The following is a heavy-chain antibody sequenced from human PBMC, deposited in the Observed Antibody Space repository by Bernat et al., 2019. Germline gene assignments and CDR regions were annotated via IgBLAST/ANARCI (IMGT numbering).Heavy chain of an antibody. CDR3: AKDLGYSGSWYFDY. CDR1: GFTFSSYG. J-gene: IGHJ4*02. V-gene: IGHV3-30*18. Sequence: QVQLVESGGGVVQPGRSLRLSCAASGFTFSSYGMHWVRQAPGKGLEWVAVISYDGSNKYYADSVKGRFTISRDNSKNTLYLQMNSLRAEDTAVYYCAKDLGYSGSWYFDYWCQGTLVTVSS. CDR2: ISYDGSNK. D-gene: IGHD6-13*01.